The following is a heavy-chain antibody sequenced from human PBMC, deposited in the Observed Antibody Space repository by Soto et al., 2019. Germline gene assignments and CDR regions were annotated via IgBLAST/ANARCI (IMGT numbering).Heavy chain of an antibody. CDR3: AREYESTYYDFWSGQGAFDI. J-gene: IGHJ3*02. V-gene: IGHV3-23*01. CDR2: TSTRGGNT. Sequence: EVQMLESGGGLVQPGGSLRLSCAASGFTFTNHAMSWVRQVPGKGLEWVSTTSTRGGNTYYADSVKGRFTISRDNSKNTLSLQVSSLRAEDTAVYYCAREYESTYYDFWSGQGAFDIWGQGTMVTVSS. D-gene: IGHD3-3*01. CDR1: GFTFTNHA.